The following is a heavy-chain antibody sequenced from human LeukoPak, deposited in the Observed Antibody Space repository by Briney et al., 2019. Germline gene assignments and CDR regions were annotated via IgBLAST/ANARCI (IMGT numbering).Heavy chain of an antibody. CDR2: LYGDGNT. CDR3: ARGVEPLAANALAY. D-gene: IGHD1-14*01. V-gene: IGHV3-53*01. Sequence: GSLRLSGAASGFTVITNDMTWVRQPPGKGLEWVSVLYGDGNTKYADSVQGRFTISRDNAKNTLYLEMNRLSPDDTAVYYCARGVEPLAANALAYWGQGTLVTVSS. CDR1: GFTVITND. J-gene: IGHJ4*02.